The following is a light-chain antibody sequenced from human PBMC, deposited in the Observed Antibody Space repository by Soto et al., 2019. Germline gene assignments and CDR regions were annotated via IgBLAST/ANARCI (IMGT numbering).Light chain of an antibody. CDR3: MQGTHWPIT. CDR1: QSLVHSDGIAY. Sequence: DIVMTHSPLSRPVTAGDAASTPCRSNQSLVHSDGIAYFSWFQQRPGRSPRRLIYKVSNRDSGVPARFSGSGSGTDFALKISRVEAEDVGVYYCMQGTHWPITFGQGTRLEIK. CDR2: KVS. V-gene: IGKV2-30*02. J-gene: IGKJ5*01.